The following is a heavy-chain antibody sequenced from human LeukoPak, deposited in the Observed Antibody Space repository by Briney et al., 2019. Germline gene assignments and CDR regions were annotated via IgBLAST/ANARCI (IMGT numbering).Heavy chain of an antibody. D-gene: IGHD1-26*01. V-gene: IGHV1-46*01. J-gene: IGHJ4*02. Sequence: GGSLRLSCAASGFTFSSYGMHWVRQAPGQGLEWMGIINASGGSTNYAQKFQGRVTMTRDTSTSTVNMELSSLRSEDTAVYYCARDSWELPDYWGQGTLVIVSS. CDR2: INASGGST. CDR1: GFTFSSYG. CDR3: ARDSWELPDY.